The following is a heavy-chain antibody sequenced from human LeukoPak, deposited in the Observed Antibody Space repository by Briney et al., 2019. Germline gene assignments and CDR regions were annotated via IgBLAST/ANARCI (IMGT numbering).Heavy chain of an antibody. J-gene: IGHJ3*02. Sequence: SETLSLTCTVSGGSISSYYWSWIRQPPGKGLEWIGYIYYSGSTNYNPSLKSRVTISVDTSKNHSSLKLSSVTAADTAVYYCARVDFGDAFDIWGQGTMVTVSS. CDR3: ARVDFGDAFDI. CDR2: IYYSGST. D-gene: IGHD3-3*01. CDR1: GGSISSYY. V-gene: IGHV4-59*01.